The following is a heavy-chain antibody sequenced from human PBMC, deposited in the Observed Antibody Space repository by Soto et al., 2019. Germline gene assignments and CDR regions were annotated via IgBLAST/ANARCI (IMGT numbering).Heavy chain of an antibody. J-gene: IGHJ5*01. CDR2: IYYSGST. V-gene: IGHV4-59*01. CDR1: GGSISSYY. D-gene: IGHD3-3*01. CDR3: AREKSLLNWFDS. Sequence: SETLSLTCTVSGGSISSYYWSWIRQPPGKGLEWIGYIYYSGSTNYNPSLKSRVTISVDTSKNQFSLKLSSVTAADTAVYYCAREKSLLNWFDSWGKGPLVTLSS.